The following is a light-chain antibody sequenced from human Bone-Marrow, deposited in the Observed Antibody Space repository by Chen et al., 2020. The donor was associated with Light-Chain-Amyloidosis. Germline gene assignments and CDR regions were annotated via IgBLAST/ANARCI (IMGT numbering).Light chain of an antibody. CDR3: QHRGGWPPLS. CDR2: DAS. J-gene: IGKJ4*01. V-gene: IGKV3-11*01. Sequence: EVVLTQSPAILSLSPGERATLSCRASQTISTHLVWYQHKPGQVPRLLIDDASTRATGIPARFSGSGSWTDFSLSISSLEAEDFAVYYCQHRGGWPPLSFGGGTKIEIK. CDR1: QTISTH.